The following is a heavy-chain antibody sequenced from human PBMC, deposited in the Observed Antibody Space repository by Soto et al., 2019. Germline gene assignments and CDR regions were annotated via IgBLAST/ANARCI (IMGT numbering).Heavy chain of an antibody. CDR3: ARETPPYYYYYGMDV. Sequence: PSETLSLTCTVSGGSISSHYWSWIRQPPGKGLEWIGYIYYSGSTNYNPSLKSRVTISVDTSKNQFSLKLSSVTAADTAVYYCARETPPYYYYYGMDVWGQGTTVTVSS. CDR2: IYYSGST. J-gene: IGHJ6*02. D-gene: IGHD2-15*01. CDR1: GGSISSHY. V-gene: IGHV4-59*11.